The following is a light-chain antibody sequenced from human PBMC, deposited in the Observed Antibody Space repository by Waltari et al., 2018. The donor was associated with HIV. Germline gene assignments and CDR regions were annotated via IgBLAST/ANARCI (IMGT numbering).Light chain of an antibody. CDR2: GNN. CDR1: SSNIGAGHD. J-gene: IGLJ3*02. V-gene: IGLV1-40*01. CDR3: QSYDQNLGGSGV. Sequence: QSVLTQPPSVSGAPGQRVTISCTGSSSNIGAGHDVHWYQQLPGTAPKLLIYGNNNRPSGVPDRFSGSKSGTSASLAITGLQAEDEADYFCQSYDQNLGGSGVFGGGTKLTVL.